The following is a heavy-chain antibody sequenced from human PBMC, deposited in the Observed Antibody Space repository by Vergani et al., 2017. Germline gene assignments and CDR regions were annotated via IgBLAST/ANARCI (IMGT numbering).Heavy chain of an antibody. Sequence: QVQLVQSGAEVKKPGSSVKVSCKASGGTFSSYAISWVRQAPGQGLEWMGGIIPIFGTANYAQKFQGRVTITADESTSTAYMELSSLRSEDTAVYYCAITMGQRYYGDVYNWFDPWGQGTLVTVSS. D-gene: IGHD4-17*01. V-gene: IGHV1-69*01. CDR2: IIPIFGTA. J-gene: IGHJ5*02. CDR3: AITMGQRYYGDVYNWFDP. CDR1: GGTFSSYA.